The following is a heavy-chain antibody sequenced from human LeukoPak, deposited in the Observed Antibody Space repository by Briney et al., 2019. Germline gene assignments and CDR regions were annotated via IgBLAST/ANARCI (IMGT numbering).Heavy chain of an antibody. D-gene: IGHD4-23*01. V-gene: IGHV3-7*01. Sequence: PGGSLRLSCAASGFTFSSYWMSWVRQAPGRGLEWVANIKQDGSEKYYVDSVKGRFTISRDNAKNALYLQRNSLRAEDTAVYYCARDRWYVVYWGQGTLVTVSS. CDR1: GFTFSSYW. CDR3: ARDRWYVVY. CDR2: IKQDGSEK. J-gene: IGHJ4*02.